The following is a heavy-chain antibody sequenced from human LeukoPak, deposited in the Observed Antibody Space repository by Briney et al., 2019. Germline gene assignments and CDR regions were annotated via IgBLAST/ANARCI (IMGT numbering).Heavy chain of an antibody. D-gene: IGHD3-3*01. CDR1: GGSISSYY. J-gene: IGHJ6*02. Sequence: SETLSLTCTVSGGSISSYYWSWIRQPPGKGLEWIGYIYYSGSTNYNPSLKSPVTISVDTSKNQFSLKLSSVTAADTAVYYCASGYDFWSGPYYYYGMDVWGQGTTVTVSS. V-gene: IGHV4-59*01. CDR2: IYYSGST. CDR3: ASGYDFWSGPYYYYGMDV.